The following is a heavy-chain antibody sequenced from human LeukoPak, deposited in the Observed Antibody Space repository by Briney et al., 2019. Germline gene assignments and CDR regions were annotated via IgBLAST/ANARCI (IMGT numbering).Heavy chain of an antibody. Sequence: PGGSLRLSCAASGFTFSDYYMSWIRQAPGKGLEWVSYISSSGNTIYYADSVKGRFTISRDNAKNSLYLQMNSLRAEDTAVYYCAREFQGDYGDYVWFDPWGQGTLVTVSS. CDR2: ISSSGNTI. J-gene: IGHJ5*02. V-gene: IGHV3-11*01. CDR3: AREFQGDYGDYVWFDP. D-gene: IGHD4-17*01. CDR1: GFTFSDYY.